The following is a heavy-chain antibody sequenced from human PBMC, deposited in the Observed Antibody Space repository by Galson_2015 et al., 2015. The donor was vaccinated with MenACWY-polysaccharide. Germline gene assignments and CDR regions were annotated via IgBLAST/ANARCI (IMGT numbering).Heavy chain of an antibody. D-gene: IGHD1-26*01. J-gene: IGHJ4*02. CDR3: ARDSEGESYDY. Sequence: SLRLSCAASGFTFSSYSMNWVRQAPGKGLEWVSYISSSSSTIYYADSVKGRFTISRDNAKNSLYLQMNSLRAEDTAVYYCARDSEGESYDYWGQGTLVTVSS. CDR1: GFTFSSYS. CDR2: ISSSSSTI. V-gene: IGHV3-48*01.